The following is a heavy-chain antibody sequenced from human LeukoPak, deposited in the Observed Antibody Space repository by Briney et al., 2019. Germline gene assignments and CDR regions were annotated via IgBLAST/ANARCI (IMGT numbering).Heavy chain of an antibody. CDR1: GFTFSSYA. CDR3: AKSWRWLEYYFDY. V-gene: IGHV3-23*01. J-gene: IGHJ4*02. CDR2: ISGSGGST. D-gene: IGHD6-19*01. Sequence: GGSLRLSCAASGFTFSSYAMSWVRQAPGKGLEWVSAISGSGGSTCYADSVKGRFTISRDNSKNTLYLQMNSLRAEDTAVYYCAKSWRWLEYYFDYWGQGTLVTVSS.